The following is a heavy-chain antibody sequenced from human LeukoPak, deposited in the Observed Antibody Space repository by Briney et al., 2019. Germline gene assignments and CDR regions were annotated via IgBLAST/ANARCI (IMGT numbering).Heavy chain of an antibody. J-gene: IGHJ6*03. CDR2: IRYDGSNK. V-gene: IGHV3-30*02. CDR3: AKQLGRVYYYYYMDV. CDR1: GFTFSSYG. D-gene: IGHD3-16*01. Sequence: PGGSLRLSCAASGFTFSSYGMHWVRQAPGKGLEWVAFIRYDGSNKYYADSVKGRFTISRDNSKNTLYLQMNSLRAEDTAVYYCAKQLGRVYYYYYMDVWGKGTTVTVSS.